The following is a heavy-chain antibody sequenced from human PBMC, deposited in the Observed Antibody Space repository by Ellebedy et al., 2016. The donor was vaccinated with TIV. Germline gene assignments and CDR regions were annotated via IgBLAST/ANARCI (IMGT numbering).Heavy chain of an antibody. CDR3: ARTAAAGTALGDY. J-gene: IGHJ4*02. Sequence: AASVTVSCKASGYTLPNYGISWVRQAPGQGLEWMGWLSGYNGDTNYAQQFQGRLTLTTDTSTSTAYMELRSLTSDDTAVYFCARTAAAGTALGDYWGQGTLVTVSS. CDR2: LSGYNGDT. V-gene: IGHV1-18*01. CDR1: GYTLPNYG. D-gene: IGHD6-13*01.